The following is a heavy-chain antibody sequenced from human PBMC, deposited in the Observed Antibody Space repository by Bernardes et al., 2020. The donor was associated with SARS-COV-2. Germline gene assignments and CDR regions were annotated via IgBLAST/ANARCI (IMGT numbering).Heavy chain of an antibody. CDR1: GFSFSSYS. V-gene: IGHV3-23*01. CDR3: AKGTSDYYYDS. J-gene: IGHJ5*01. CDR2: ISTSAIST. Sequence: GSLRLSCAASGFSFSSYSLYWVRQAPGKGLEWVSAISTSAISTYYTDSVKGRFTIPRDDSKNTLFLQMDSLRAEDTAVYYCAKGTSDYYYDSWGQGTLVTVSS. D-gene: IGHD3-22*01.